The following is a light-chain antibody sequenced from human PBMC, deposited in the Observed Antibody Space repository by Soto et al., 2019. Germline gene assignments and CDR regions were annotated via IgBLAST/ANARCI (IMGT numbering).Light chain of an antibody. J-gene: IGLJ1*01. V-gene: IGLV2-14*01. CDR1: SSDVGAYDY. CDR3: RLYNSSDTPYV. CDR2: VVT. Sequence: QSALTQPASVSGSPGQSITISCTGTSSDVGAYDYVSWFQQHPDKAPKLIISVVTNRPSGVSNRFSGSKSGNTASLTISGLQPEDEADYYCRLYNSSDTPYVFGTGTKVTVL.